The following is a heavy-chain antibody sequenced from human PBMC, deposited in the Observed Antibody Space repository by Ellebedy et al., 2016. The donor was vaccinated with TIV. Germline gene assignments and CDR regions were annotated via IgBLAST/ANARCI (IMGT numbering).Heavy chain of an antibody. Sequence: GESLKISCADSGFTFSSYWMSWVRQAPGKGLEWVANIKQVGSETHYVDSVKGRFTISRDNAKNSLYLQMNSLRAEDTAVYYCARDARLPGGIDYWGQGTLVPVSS. CDR2: IKQVGSET. CDR1: GFTFSSYW. CDR3: ARDARLPGGIDY. J-gene: IGHJ4*02. V-gene: IGHV3-7*01. D-gene: IGHD2-21*02.